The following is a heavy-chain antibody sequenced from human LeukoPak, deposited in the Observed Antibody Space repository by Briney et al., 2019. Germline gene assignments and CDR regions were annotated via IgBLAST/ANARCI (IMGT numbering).Heavy chain of an antibody. CDR2: ISYDGSNK. V-gene: IGHV3-30*14. Sequence: GGSLRLSCAASGFTFSGYPIHWVRQAPGKGLEWVAVISYDGSNKYYADSVKGRFTISRDNSKNTLYLQMNSLRAEDTAVYYCARDPPRGYSYGYEGWGQGTLVTVSS. CDR3: ARDPPRGYSYGYEG. D-gene: IGHD5-18*01. CDR1: GFTFSGYP. J-gene: IGHJ4*02.